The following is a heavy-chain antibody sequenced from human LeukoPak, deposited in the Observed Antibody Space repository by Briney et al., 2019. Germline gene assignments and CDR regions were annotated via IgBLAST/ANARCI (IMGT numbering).Heavy chain of an antibody. J-gene: IGHJ4*02. Sequence: GGSLRLSCAASGFTFSSYAMSWVRQPPGKGLEWVSTISGSGGGTYYADSVKGRFTISRDNSKNTLYLQMNSLRPEDTAVYYCAGYFCSGGSCYRYFDYWGQGTLVTVSS. CDR3: AGYFCSGGSCYRYFDY. D-gene: IGHD2-15*01. CDR1: GFTFSSYA. V-gene: IGHV3-23*01. CDR2: ISGSGGGT.